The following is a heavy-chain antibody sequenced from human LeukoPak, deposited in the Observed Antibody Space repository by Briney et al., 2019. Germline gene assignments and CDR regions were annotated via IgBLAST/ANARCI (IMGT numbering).Heavy chain of an antibody. Sequence: TGGSLRLSCVASGFTFSNYWMHWVRQAPGKGLVWVSRIKGDGSYTSYADSVRGRFTISRDNAKNTLCLQTNSLRAEDTAVYYCARDNWYFDYWGQGTLVTVSS. V-gene: IGHV3-74*01. D-gene: IGHD1-20*01. CDR2: IKGDGSYT. J-gene: IGHJ4*02. CDR1: GFTFSNYW. CDR3: ARDNWYFDY.